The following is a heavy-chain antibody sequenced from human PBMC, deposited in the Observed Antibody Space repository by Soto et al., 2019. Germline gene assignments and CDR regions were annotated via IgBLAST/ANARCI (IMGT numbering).Heavy chain of an antibody. CDR1: GFIFKNYA. CDR3: AKAPVYGSGGWFDL. J-gene: IGHJ5*02. V-gene: IGHV3-9*01. D-gene: IGHD3-10*01. CDR2: ISWNSGNL. Sequence: ESQLVESGGGLVQPGRSLRLSCEASGFIFKNYAMLWVRQGPGKGLEWVSSISWNSGNLDYGDSVKGRFTISRDNAKNSLYLQMNSLRTEDTAWYFCAKAPVYGSGGWFDLWGRGTLVTVSS.